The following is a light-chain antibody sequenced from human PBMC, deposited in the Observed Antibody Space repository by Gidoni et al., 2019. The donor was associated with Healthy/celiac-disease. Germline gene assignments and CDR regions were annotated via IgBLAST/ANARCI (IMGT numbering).Light chain of an antibody. CDR3: QQYGTSPLT. Sequence: EIVLTQSPGTLAWSPGESATLSFRASQSVSSSSVAWHPQKPGQAPRLLIYGARSRAPGPPDRFSGSGSSTDFPLTISLLVPADFALYYCQQYGTSPLTFGGGTKVEI. V-gene: IGKV3-20*01. CDR2: GAR. CDR1: QSVSSSS. J-gene: IGKJ4*01.